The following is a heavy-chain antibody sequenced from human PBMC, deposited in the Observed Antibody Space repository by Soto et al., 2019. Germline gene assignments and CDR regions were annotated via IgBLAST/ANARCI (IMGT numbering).Heavy chain of an antibody. CDR1: GYPVTAYY. J-gene: IGHJ3*02. D-gene: IGHD3-3*01. Sequence: QLHLVQSGAVVKKPGASVTVSCSASGYPVTAYYMHWVRQAPGRGLEWMGGINPATGAAKYTQTFPGRVTMTRDASTGTVVMELSGLTPGDPAVFYFARGGGFGVAGSAALEMWGQGTLVTVSS. CDR3: ARGGGFGVAGSAALEM. CDR2: INPATGAA. V-gene: IGHV1-2*02.